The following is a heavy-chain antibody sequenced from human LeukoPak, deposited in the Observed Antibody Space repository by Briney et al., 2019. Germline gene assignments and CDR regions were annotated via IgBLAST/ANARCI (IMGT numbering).Heavy chain of an antibody. CDR1: GGPFSGYY. Sequence: SETLTLTCAVYGGPFSGYYWSWIRQPPGKGLEWIGEVTRNGDINYNPSLKSRVTLSLEASQNKFSLTVNSVSAADTAVYYCARTDEKRLSGSGSYYRGRHVIHRGQGNLVTVSS. CDR2: VTRNGDI. V-gene: IGHV4-34*01. D-gene: IGHD3-10*01. CDR3: ARTDEKRLSGSGSYYRGRHVIH. J-gene: IGHJ4*02.